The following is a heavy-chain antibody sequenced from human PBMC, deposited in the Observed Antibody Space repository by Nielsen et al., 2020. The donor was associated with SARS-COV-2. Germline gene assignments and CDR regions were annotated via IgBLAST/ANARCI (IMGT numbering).Heavy chain of an antibody. CDR3: ARSAVGFTNYFYYRLDV. V-gene: IGHV5-51*01. Sequence: GESLKISCEGSGFRFSNSWVAWVRQMPGKGLEYIGVMYADDSDTKYSPSFQGQVTMSADKSINTAYLQWNSLKASDTAMYFCARSAVGFTNYFYYRLDVWGQGTTVTVS. CDR2: MYADDSDT. J-gene: IGHJ6*02. CDR1: GFRFSNSW. D-gene: IGHD1-26*01.